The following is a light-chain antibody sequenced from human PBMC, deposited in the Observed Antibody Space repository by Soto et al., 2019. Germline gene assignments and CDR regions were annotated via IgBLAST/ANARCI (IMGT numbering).Light chain of an antibody. V-gene: IGKV3-20*01. J-gene: IGKJ2*01. CDR2: GAS. CDR1: QSVSSSY. CDR3: QQYGSSPLYT. Sequence: EIVLTQSPGTLSLSPGERATLSCRASQSVSSSYLAWYQQKPGQAPRLLIYGASSRATGIPDRFSGIGSGTDFPLTISRLEPEDFAVYYCQQYGSSPLYTFGQGTKLEIK.